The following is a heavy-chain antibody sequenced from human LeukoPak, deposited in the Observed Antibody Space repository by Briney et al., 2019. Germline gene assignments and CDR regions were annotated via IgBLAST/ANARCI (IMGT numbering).Heavy chain of an antibody. CDR2: ISSSSSYI. CDR1: GFTFSSYS. J-gene: IGHJ3*02. V-gene: IGHV3-21*03. CDR3: VSMVAAVLGVAFDI. Sequence: GGSLRLSCAASGFTFSSYSMNWVRQAPGKGLEWVSSISSSSSYIYYADSVKGRFTISRDNAKNSLYLQMNSLRAEDTAVYYCVSMVAAVLGVAFDIWGQGTMVTVSS. D-gene: IGHD6-13*01.